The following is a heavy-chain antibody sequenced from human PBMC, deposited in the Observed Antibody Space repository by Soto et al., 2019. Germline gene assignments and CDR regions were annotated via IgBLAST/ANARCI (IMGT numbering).Heavy chain of an antibody. Sequence: QVQLVQSGTEVKKPGASVKVSCKASGYTFRSYGISWVRQAPGQGPEWMGWVSGYNGNTHYPQKFQHKVTITTDTSTSTAYMELMSMRSDDTAVYYCSKADSNYAGRFSYYYMDVWGNGTLVTVSS. CDR2: VSGYNGNT. V-gene: IGHV1-18*01. J-gene: IGHJ6*03. D-gene: IGHD4-4*01. CDR3: SKADSNYAGRFSYYYMDV. CDR1: GYTFRSYG.